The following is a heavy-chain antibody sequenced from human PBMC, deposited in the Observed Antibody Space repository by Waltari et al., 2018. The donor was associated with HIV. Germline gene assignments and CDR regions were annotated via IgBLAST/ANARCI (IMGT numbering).Heavy chain of an antibody. CDR3: GRGGLRDY. Sequence: EVQLVDSGGGLVQPGGSLSISCAASGFPISSYSMSWVRQAPGGGLEWVAFIKEDGSEKTYVDSVKGRFTISRDNAKNSLFLQMNNLRAEDTAVYYCGRGGLRDYWGQGTLVTVSS. CDR2: IKEDGSEK. D-gene: IGHD3-16*01. CDR1: GFPISSYS. V-gene: IGHV3-7*01. J-gene: IGHJ4*02.